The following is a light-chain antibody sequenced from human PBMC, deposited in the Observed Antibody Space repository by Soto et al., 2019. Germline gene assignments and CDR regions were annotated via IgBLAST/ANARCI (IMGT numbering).Light chain of an antibody. CDR1: LRLSMF. V-gene: IGKV1-5*01. J-gene: IGKJ1*01. Sequence: DLPMPPSPSTLPASVGDRVTITCRARLRLSMFLAWYQQKPGKAPKLLIDDASNSESGAPSRFSGSGSGTESSLTNSTLQPDDWATYDGQHYKSYPWTFGQRTKVENK. CDR3: QHYKSYPWT. CDR2: DAS.